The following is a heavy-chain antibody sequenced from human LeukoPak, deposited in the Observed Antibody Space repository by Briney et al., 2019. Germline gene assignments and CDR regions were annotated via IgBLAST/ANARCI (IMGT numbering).Heavy chain of an antibody. CDR3: AKSSSDGLDTIDYYYYYMDV. CDR1: GFTFSSYA. CDR2: ISYDGSNK. J-gene: IGHJ6*03. D-gene: IGHD3-10*01. Sequence: GRSLRLSCAASGFTFSSYAMHWVRQAPGKGLEWVAVISYDGSNKYYADSVKGRFTISRDNSKNTLYLQMNSLRAEDTAVYYCAKSSSDGLDTIDYYYYYMDVWGKGTTVTVSS. V-gene: IGHV3-30*18.